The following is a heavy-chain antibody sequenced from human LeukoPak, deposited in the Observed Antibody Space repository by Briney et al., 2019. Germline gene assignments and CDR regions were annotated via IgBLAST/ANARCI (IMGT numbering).Heavy chain of an antibody. CDR3: ARDSRPSYDSSGFYYPGDY. D-gene: IGHD3-22*01. CDR1: GYTFTSYY. CDR2: INPSGGST. V-gene: IGHV1-46*01. Sequence: ASVKVSCKASGYTFTSYYMHWVRQAPGQGLEWMAIINPSGGSTSYAQKFQGRVTVTRDTSTSTAYMELSSLRSEDTAVYYCARDSRPSYDSSGFYYPGDYWGQGTLVTVSS. J-gene: IGHJ4*02.